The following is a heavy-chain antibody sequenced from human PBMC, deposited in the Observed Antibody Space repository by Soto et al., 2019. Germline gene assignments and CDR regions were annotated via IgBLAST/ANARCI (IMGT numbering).Heavy chain of an antibody. D-gene: IGHD5-18*01. J-gene: IGHJ6*02. CDR1: GYTFTSYG. Sequence: QVQLVQSGAEVKKPGASVKVSCKASGYTFTSYGFSWVRQAPGQGLEWMGWISAYNGNTNYAQKLQGRLTMTTDTSTSTAYMELRSLRSDDTAVYYWARFREGYRYGWSYYSCMDVSGPGTTVTVSS. CDR3: ARFREGYRYGWSYYSCMDV. CDR2: ISAYNGNT. V-gene: IGHV1-18*01.